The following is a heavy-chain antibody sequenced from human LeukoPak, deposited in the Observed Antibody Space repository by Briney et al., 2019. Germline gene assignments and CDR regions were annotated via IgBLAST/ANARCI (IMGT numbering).Heavy chain of an antibody. Sequence: SQTLSLTRTLSGGTLSSGGSSWTGIRRPPGKGLKWFGDIYYSGGTYYNPSLKSRVTISVDTSKNQFSLKLSAVTAADTAVYYCARAYCSSTSCYTEGWFDPWGQGTLVTVSS. CDR2: IYYSGGT. J-gene: IGHJ5*02. CDR1: GGTLSSGGSS. V-gene: IGHV4-31*03. CDR3: ARAYCSSTSCYTEGWFDP. D-gene: IGHD2-2*02.